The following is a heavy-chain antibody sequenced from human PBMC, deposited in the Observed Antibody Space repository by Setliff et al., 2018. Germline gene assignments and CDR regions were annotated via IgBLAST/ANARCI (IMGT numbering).Heavy chain of an antibody. CDR3: ARTYCSDTSCYDYYYYMDV. J-gene: IGHJ6*03. CDR2: MNSDGSST. V-gene: IGHV3-74*01. Sequence: ETLSLSCAASGFTFRSYWMHWVRQAPGKGLVWVSRMNSDGSSTTYADSVKGRFTISRDNSKNTLYLQMNSLRAEDTAVYYCARTYCSDTSCYDYYYYMDVWGKGTTVTVSS. CDR1: GFTFRSYW. D-gene: IGHD2-2*01.